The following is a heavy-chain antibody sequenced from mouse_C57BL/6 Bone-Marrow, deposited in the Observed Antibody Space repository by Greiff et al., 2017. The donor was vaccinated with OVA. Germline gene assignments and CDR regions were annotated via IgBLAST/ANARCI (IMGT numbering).Heavy chain of an antibody. V-gene: IGHV14-4*01. CDR2: IDPENGDT. Sequence: EVKLQESGAELVRPGASVKLSCTASGFNIKDDYMHWVKQRPEQGLEWIGWIDPENGDTEYASKFQGKATITADTSSNTAYLQLSSLTSEDTAVYYCTTGSNPYAMDYWGQGTSVTVSS. CDR3: TTGSNPYAMDY. J-gene: IGHJ4*01. D-gene: IGHD2-5*01. CDR1: GFNIKDDY.